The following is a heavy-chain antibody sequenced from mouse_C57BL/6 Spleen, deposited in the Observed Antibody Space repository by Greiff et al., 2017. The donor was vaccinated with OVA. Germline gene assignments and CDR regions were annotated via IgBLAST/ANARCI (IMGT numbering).Heavy chain of an antibody. D-gene: IGHD4-1*01. CDR1: GYTFTDYE. J-gene: IGHJ3*01. CDR3: RDGTSWFAY. CDR2: IDPETGGT. Sequence: VQLQQSGAELVRPGASVTLSCKASGYTFTDYELHWVKQTPVHGLEWIGAIDPETGGTAYNQKFKGKAILTADKSSSTAYMELRSLTSEDAAVCYCRDGTSWFAYWGQGTLVTVSA. V-gene: IGHV1-15*01.